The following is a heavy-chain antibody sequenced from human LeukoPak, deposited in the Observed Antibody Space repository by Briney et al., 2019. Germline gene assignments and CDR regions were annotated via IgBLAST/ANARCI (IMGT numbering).Heavy chain of an antibody. V-gene: IGHV1-2*02. CDR1: GYTFTSYD. CDR3: ARDRGIAAPHNWFDP. J-gene: IGHJ5*02. D-gene: IGHD6-13*01. CDR2: INPNSGGT. Sequence: ASVKVSCKASGYTFTSYDINWVRQAPRQGLEWMGWINPNSGGTNYAQKFQGRVTMTRDTSINTAYMELSRLRFDDTAVYYCARDRGIAAPHNWFDPWGQGTLVTVSS.